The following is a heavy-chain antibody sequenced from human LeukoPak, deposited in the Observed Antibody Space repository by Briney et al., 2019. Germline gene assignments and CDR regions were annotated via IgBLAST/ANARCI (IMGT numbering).Heavy chain of an antibody. CDR2: ITSSGSTI. Sequence: GGSLRLSCAASGFSFGSYEMNWVRQTPGKGLEWVSYITSSGSTIYYADSVKGRFTISRDNAKNSLYLQMNSLRAEDTAVYYCARIMRFYFDYWGQGTLVTVSS. V-gene: IGHV3-48*03. J-gene: IGHJ4*02. D-gene: IGHD2-8*01. CDR1: GFSFGSYE. CDR3: ARIMRFYFDY.